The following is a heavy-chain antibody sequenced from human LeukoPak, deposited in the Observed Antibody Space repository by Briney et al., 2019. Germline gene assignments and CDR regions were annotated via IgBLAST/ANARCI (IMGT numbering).Heavy chain of an antibody. J-gene: IGHJ4*02. V-gene: IGHV3-23*01. CDR1: GFTFSSYA. CDR3: AKDPREDTAMVPSFDY. CDR2: ISGSGGST. D-gene: IGHD5-18*01. Sequence: GGSLRLSCAASGFTFSSYAMSWVRQAPGKGLGWVSAISGSGGSTYYADSVKGRFTISRDNSKNTLYLQMNSLRAEDTAVYYCAKDPREDTAMVPSFDYWGQGTLVTVSS.